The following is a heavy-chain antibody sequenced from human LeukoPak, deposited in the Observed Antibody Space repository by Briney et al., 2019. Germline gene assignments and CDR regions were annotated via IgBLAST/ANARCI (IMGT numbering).Heavy chain of an antibody. CDR2: INTDGRTT. CDR3: ARGSPPYSSSFSHFDY. J-gene: IGHJ4*02. Sequence: PGGSLRLSCAASGFTFRTYWMHWVRQAPGKGLVWVSRINTDGRTTNYADSVKGRFSISRDNSKDTLYLQMNSLRADDTAVYYCARGSPPYSSSFSHFDYWGQGTLVTVSS. D-gene: IGHD6-6*01. V-gene: IGHV3-74*01. CDR1: GFTFRTYW.